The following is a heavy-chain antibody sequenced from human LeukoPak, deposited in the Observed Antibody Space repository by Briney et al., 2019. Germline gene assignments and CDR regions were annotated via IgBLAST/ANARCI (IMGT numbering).Heavy chain of an antibody. Sequence: QSGGSLRLSCAASGFTFSSYGMHWVRQAPGKGLEWVAFIRYDGSNKYYADSVKGRFTISRDNSKNTLYLQMNSLRAEDTAVYYCAKDLPAAMVAEYFQHWGQGTLVTVSS. CDR3: AKDLPAAMVAEYFQH. V-gene: IGHV3-30*02. D-gene: IGHD2-2*01. CDR1: GFTFSSYG. CDR2: IRYDGSNK. J-gene: IGHJ1*01.